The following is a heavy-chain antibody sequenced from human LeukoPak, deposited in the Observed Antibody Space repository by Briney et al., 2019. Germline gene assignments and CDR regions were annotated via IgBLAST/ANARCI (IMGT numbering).Heavy chain of an antibody. J-gene: IGHJ5*02. V-gene: IGHV3-23*01. D-gene: IGHD3-22*01. CDR1: GFIFNNYG. CDR3: AKGNSGYFADL. CDR2: ISNDGGGT. Sequence: GGSLRLSCSASGFIFNNYGLMWVRQAPGKGLEWVSAISNDGGGTNYADFVKGRFTISRDNSKNTLSLQMNSLRPEDTALYYCAKGNSGYFADLWGQGTVVTVSS.